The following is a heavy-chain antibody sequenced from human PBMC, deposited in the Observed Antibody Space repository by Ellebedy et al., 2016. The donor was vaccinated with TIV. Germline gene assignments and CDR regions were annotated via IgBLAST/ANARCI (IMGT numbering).Heavy chain of an antibody. Sequence: MPSETLSLTCTVSGGSISSSSYYWGWIRQPPGKGLEWIGSIYYSGSTYYNPSLKSRVTISVDTSKNQFSLKLSSVTAADTAVYYCARSSLWVRGVTMAFDIWGQGTMVTVSS. D-gene: IGHD3-10*01. CDR2: IYYSGST. CDR3: ARSSLWVRGVTMAFDI. J-gene: IGHJ3*02. V-gene: IGHV4-39*01. CDR1: GGSISSSSYY.